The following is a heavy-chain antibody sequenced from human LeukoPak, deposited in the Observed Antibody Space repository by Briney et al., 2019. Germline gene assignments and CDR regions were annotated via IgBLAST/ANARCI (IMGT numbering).Heavy chain of an antibody. V-gene: IGHV3-48*04. CDR2: ISSSSSTI. CDR1: GFTFSSYS. D-gene: IGHD3-10*01. Sequence: PGGSLRLSCAASGFTFSSYSMNWLRQATGKGLEWVSYISSSSSTIYYADSVKGRFTISRDNAKNSLYLQMNSLRAEDTAVYYCARSLSYYGSGSYYQGDYWGQGTLVTVSS. J-gene: IGHJ4*02. CDR3: ARSLSYYGSGSYYQGDY.